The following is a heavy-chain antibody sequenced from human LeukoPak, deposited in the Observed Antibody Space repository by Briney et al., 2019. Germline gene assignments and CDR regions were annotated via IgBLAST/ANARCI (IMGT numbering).Heavy chain of an antibody. CDR3: ARHGYSSSWYDYYYMDV. V-gene: IGHV5-51*01. CDR2: IYPGDSDT. J-gene: IGHJ6*03. Sequence: GESLKISCKGSGYSFTSYWIGWVRQMPGKGLEWMGIIYPGDSDTRYSPSFQGQVTISADKSISTAYLQWSSLKASETAMYYCARHGYSSSWYDYYYMDVWGKGTTVTVSS. D-gene: IGHD6-13*01. CDR1: GYSFTSYW.